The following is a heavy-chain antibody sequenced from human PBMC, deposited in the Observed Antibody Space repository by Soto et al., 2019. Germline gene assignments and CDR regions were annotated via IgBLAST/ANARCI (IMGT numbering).Heavy chain of an antibody. D-gene: IGHD3-3*01. V-gene: IGHV4-34*01. J-gene: IGHJ4*02. CDR2: INHSGST. CDR3: ARGAAIFGVDPFDY. CDR1: GGSFSGYY. Sequence: SETLSLTCAVYGGSFSGYYWSWIRQPPGKGLEWIGEINHSGSTNYNPSLKSRVTISVDTSKNQFSLKLSSVTAADTAVYYCARGAAIFGVDPFDYWGQGTLVTVSS.